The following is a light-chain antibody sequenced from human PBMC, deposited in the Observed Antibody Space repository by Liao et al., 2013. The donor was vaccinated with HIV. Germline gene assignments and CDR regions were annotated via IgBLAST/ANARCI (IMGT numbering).Light chain of an antibody. CDR1: NIGSKS. V-gene: IGLV3-21*01. J-gene: IGLJ2*01. CDR2: KDS. Sequence: SYELTQPPSVSVAPGKTARITCGGTNIGSKSVHWYQQKPGQAPVLVIYKDSERPSGIPERFSGSSSGNTATLTISGTQAMDEADYYCQAWDSSVVFGGGTKLTVL. CDR3: QAWDSSVV.